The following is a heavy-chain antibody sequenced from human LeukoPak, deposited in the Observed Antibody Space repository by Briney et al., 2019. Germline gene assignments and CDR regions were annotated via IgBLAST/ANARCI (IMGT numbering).Heavy chain of an antibody. CDR1: GGSISSGDYY. J-gene: IGHJ5*02. CDR2: IYYSGST. Sequence: SQTLSLTCTVSGGSISSGDYYWSWIRQPPGKGLEWIGYIYYSGSTYYNPSLKSRVTISVDTSKNQFSLKLSSVTAADTAVYYCARAPYCSGGSCYPEGNWFDPWGQGTLVTVSS. V-gene: IGHV4-30-4*01. CDR3: ARAPYCSGGSCYPEGNWFDP. D-gene: IGHD2-15*01.